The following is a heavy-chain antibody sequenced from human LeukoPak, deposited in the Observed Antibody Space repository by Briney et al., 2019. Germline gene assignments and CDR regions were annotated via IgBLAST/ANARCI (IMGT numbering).Heavy chain of an antibody. V-gene: IGHV3-49*03. CDR3: TGTVDYGDYAVGPMDY. Sequence: GGSLRLSCTASGFTFGDYAMSWFRQAPGKGLEWVAFIRSKAYGGTTEYAASVKGRFTISREDSKSIAYLQMNSLKTEDTAVYYCTGTVDYGDYAVGPMDYWGQGTLVTVSS. CDR2: IRSKAYGGTT. D-gene: IGHD4-17*01. J-gene: IGHJ4*02. CDR1: GFTFGDYA.